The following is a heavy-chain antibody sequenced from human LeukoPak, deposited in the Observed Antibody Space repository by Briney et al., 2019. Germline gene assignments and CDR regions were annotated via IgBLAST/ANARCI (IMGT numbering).Heavy chain of an antibody. V-gene: IGHV1-46*01. CDR2: INPSGGST. CDR3: ARVTNWIQAFDI. J-gene: IGHJ3*02. Sequence: ASVKVSCKASGYTFTSYYMHWVRQAPGQGLEWMGIINPSGGSTSYAQKFQGRVTLTRDTSTSTVYMELSSLRSEDTAVYYCARVTNWIQAFDIWGQGIMVTVSS. CDR1: GYTFTSYY. D-gene: IGHD1-20*01.